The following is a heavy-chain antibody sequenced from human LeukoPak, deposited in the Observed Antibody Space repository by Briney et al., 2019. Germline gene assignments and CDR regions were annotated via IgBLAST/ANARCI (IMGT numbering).Heavy chain of an antibody. CDR3: ARGALPYYYDSSVQGAFDI. Sequence: ASVKVSCKASGGTFSSYAISWVRQAPGQGLEWMGGIIPIFGTANYAQKFQGRVTITADKSTSTAYMELSSLRSEDTAVYYCARGALPYYYDSSVQGAFDIWGQGTMVTVSS. CDR2: IIPIFGTA. D-gene: IGHD3-22*01. J-gene: IGHJ3*02. V-gene: IGHV1-69*06. CDR1: GGTFSSYA.